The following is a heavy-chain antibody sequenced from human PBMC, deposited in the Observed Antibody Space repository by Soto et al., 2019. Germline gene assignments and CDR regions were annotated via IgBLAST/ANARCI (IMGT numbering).Heavy chain of an antibody. V-gene: IGHV3-30*18. D-gene: IGHD3-22*01. CDR1: GFPFSSYG. CDR3: AKDQSFDSSGWFFES. Sequence: GGSMKLSCAASGFPFSSYGMHWVRQAPGKGLEWMATITYDGSDKYYAASVKGRFTISRDNSKNTVYLQMISLRAEDTAVYYCAKDQSFDSSGWFFESWGQGTLVTV. CDR2: ITYDGSDK. J-gene: IGHJ4*02.